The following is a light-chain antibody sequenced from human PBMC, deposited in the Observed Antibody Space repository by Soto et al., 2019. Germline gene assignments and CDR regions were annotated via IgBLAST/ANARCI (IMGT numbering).Light chain of an antibody. CDR2: GAS. Sequence: EIVMTQSPSTLSVSPGETATLSCRASQSVSSSLAWYQQQPGQAPRLVIYGASSRATGIPDRFSGSGSGTDFTLTISRLEPEDFAVYYCQQYGSSPFGGGTKVDIK. CDR1: QSVSSS. V-gene: IGKV3-20*01. CDR3: QQYGSSP. J-gene: IGKJ4*01.